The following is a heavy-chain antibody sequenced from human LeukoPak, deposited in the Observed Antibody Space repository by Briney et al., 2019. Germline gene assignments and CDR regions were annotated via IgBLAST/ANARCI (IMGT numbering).Heavy chain of an antibody. CDR1: GGSFSGYY. CDR3: AGLTGPIGY. Sequence: PSETLSLTCAVYGGSFSGYYWSWIRQPPGKGLEWIGEINHSGSTNYNPSLKSRVTISVDTSKNQFSLKLSSVTAADTAVYYCAGLTGPIGYWGQGTLVTVSS. V-gene: IGHV4-34*01. D-gene: IGHD1-20*01. J-gene: IGHJ4*02. CDR2: INHSGST.